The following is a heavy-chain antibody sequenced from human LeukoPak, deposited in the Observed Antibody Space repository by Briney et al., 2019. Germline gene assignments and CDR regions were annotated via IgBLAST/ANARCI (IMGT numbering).Heavy chain of an antibody. CDR1: GFTFSSYA. Sequence: GGSLRLSCAASGFTFSSYAMSWVRQAPGKGLEWVSAISGSGGSAYYADSVKGRFTISRDNSKNTLYLQMNSLRAEDTAVYYCAKAHYSSSSGWFDPWGQGTLVTVSS. J-gene: IGHJ5*02. V-gene: IGHV3-23*01. CDR3: AKAHYSSSSGWFDP. D-gene: IGHD6-6*01. CDR2: ISGSGGSA.